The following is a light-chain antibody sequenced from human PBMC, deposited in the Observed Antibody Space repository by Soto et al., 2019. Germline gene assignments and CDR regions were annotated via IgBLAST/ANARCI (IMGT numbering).Light chain of an antibody. J-gene: IGKJ5*01. CDR3: QQSYNTPIT. CDR2: ATS. V-gene: IGKV1-39*01. Sequence: DIQMTQSPSSLSASLGDRVTITCRASRTIDNYLNWYQQKPGRAPEPLVYATSSLQSGVPSRFTGGGSGTHFTLTISGLQPEDFATYFCQQSYNTPITFGQGTRLEIK. CDR1: RTIDNY.